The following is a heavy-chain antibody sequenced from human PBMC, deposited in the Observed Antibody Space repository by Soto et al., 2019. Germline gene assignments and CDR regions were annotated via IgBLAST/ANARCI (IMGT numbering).Heavy chain of an antibody. CDR1: GYSFTSYW. V-gene: IGHV5-10-1*01. J-gene: IGHJ6*02. CDR3: ARYGDYGMDV. D-gene: IGHD4-17*01. Sequence: PGESLKISCKGSGYSFTSYWINWVRQMPGKGLEWMGRIDPSDSYTNYSPSFQGHVTISADKSISTAWLQWSSLKASDTAMYYCARYGDYGMDVWGQGTTVTVSS. CDR2: IDPSDSYT.